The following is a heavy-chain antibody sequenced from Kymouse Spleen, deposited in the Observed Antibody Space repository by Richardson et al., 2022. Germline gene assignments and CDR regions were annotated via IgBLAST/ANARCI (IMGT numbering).Heavy chain of an antibody. Sequence: QLQLQESGPGLVKPSETLSLTCTVSGGSISSSSYYWGWIRQPPGKGLEWIGSIYYSGSTYYNPSLKSRVTISVDTSKNQFSLKLSSVTAADTAVYYCARQGAGITIFGVVGDYWGQGTLVTVSS. CDR3: ARQGAGITIFGVVGDY. J-gene: IGHJ4*02. CDR2: IYYSGST. V-gene: IGHV4-39*01. D-gene: IGHD3-3*01. CDR1: GGSISSSSYY.